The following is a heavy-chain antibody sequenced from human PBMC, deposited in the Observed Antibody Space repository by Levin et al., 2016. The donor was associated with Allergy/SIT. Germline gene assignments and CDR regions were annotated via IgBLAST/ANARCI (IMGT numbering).Heavy chain of an antibody. CDR2: VSGSGQTT. Sequence: WIRQPPGKGLEWVSTVSGSGQTTFYADSVKGRFTISRDNSQNMLHLQMNSLRAEDTALYYCAKESFSYDSSGYVDSWGQGTLVTVSS. D-gene: IGHD3-22*01. CDR3: AKESFSYDSSGYVDS. J-gene: IGHJ4*02. V-gene: IGHV3-23*01.